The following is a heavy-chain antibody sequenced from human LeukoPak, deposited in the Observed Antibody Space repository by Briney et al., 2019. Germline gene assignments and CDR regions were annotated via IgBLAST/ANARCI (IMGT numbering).Heavy chain of an antibody. CDR2: IIPIFGTA. D-gene: IGHD2-2*01. V-gene: IGHV1-69*13. CDR3: ASDMIRHCSSTSCYLHY. Sequence: SVKVSCKASGGSFSSYAISWVRQAPGQGLEWMGAIIPIFGTANYAQKFQGRVTITADESTSTAYMELSSLRSEDTAVYYCASDMIRHCSSTSCYLHYWGQGTLVTVSS. J-gene: IGHJ4*02. CDR1: GGSFSSYA.